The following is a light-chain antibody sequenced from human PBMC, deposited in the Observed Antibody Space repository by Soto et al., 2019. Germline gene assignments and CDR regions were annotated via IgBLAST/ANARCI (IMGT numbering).Light chain of an antibody. CDR1: SSDMGGDNS. J-gene: IGLJ1*01. CDR2: DVT. Sequence: QSVLTQSPSASGSPGQSVTISCTGTSSDMGGDNSVSWYQQHPGKAPKVMIYDVTMLPSGVPDRCSGSKSGTTASLTVSALQAEDEANYYSSSYADSKHLVLGTGARLTVL. V-gene: IGLV2-8*01. CDR3: SSYADSKHLV.